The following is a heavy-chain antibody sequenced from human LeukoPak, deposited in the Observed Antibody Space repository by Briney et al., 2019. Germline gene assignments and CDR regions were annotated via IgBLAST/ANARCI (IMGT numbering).Heavy chain of an antibody. V-gene: IGHV3-30*02. Sequence: GGSLRLSCAASGFTFISYGMHWVRQAPGKGLEWVAFIRYDGSNKYYADSVKGRFTISRDNSKNTLYLQMNSLRAEDTAVYYSAKDDSLLWFGELLHYYYYGMDVWGQGTTVTVSS. J-gene: IGHJ6*02. CDR3: AKDDSLLWFGELLHYYYYGMDV. D-gene: IGHD3-10*01. CDR1: GFTFISYG. CDR2: IRYDGSNK.